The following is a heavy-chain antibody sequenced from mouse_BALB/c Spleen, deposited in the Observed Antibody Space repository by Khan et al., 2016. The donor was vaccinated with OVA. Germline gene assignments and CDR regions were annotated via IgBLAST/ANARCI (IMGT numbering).Heavy chain of an antibody. CDR1: GFTFTNYG. D-gene: IGHD6-2*01. CDR3: ARISSYWYSDF. CDR2: INTYTGEP. V-gene: IGHV9-1*02. J-gene: IGHJ1*01. Sequence: QIQLVQSGPELKKPGETVKISCKASGFTFTNYGMNWVKQAPEKDLKWMGWINTYTGEPTYGDDFKGRFVLSLETSASTAYLQISNLINEDMATYFCARISSYWYSDFWGAGTTVTVSS.